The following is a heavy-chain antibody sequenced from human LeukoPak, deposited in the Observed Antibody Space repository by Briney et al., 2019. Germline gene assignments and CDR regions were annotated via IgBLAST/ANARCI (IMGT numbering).Heavy chain of an antibody. Sequence: GGSLRLSCAASGFTLSDDYMTWIRQAPGKGLEWVSYISNSDGTTYYADFVRGRFTISRDSAKNSLSLQMNSLRPEDTAVYYCARDLNGDYPEDSLDIWGQGTMVTVS. CDR2: ISNSDGTT. CDR1: GFTLSDDY. D-gene: IGHD4-17*01. V-gene: IGHV3-11*04. J-gene: IGHJ3*02. CDR3: ARDLNGDYPEDSLDI.